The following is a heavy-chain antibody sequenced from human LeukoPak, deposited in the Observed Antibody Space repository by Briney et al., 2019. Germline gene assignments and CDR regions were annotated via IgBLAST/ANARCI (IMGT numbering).Heavy chain of an antibody. CDR2: ISGSGGST. D-gene: IGHD2-21*02. CDR3: AKEGGPYCGGDCSPGYFDY. J-gene: IGHJ4*02. V-gene: IGHV3-23*01. CDR1: GFTFSSYS. Sequence: GGSLRLSCAASGFTFSSYSMNWVRQAPGKGLEWVSAISGSGGSTYYADSVKGRFTISRDNSKNTLYLQMNSLRAEDTAVYYCAKEGGPYCGGDCSPGYFDYWGQGTLVTVSS.